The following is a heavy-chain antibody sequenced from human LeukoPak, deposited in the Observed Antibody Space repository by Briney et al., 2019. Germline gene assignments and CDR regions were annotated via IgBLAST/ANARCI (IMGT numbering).Heavy chain of an antibody. V-gene: IGHV3-33*01. D-gene: IGHD2-15*01. J-gene: IGHJ6*03. CDR1: GCIFSTYG. CDR2: IWSDGLNK. Sequence: GGSLRLSCAASGCIFSTYGMHWVRQAPGKVLEWVAAIWSDGLNKDYADSVKGRFTISRDNSKNTLYLQMNTLRSEDTALYYCARNSAARFYYYYYMDVWGKGTTVTVSS. CDR3: ARNSAARFYYYYYMDV.